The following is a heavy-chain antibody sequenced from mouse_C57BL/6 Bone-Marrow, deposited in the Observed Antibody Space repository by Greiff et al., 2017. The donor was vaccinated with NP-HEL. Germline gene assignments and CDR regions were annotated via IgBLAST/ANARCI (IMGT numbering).Heavy chain of an antibody. V-gene: IGHV5-2*01. CDR3: ARLLTGTGAMDY. J-gene: IGHJ4*01. Sequence: EVQVVESGGGLVQPGESLKLSCESTEYEFPSHDMSWVRKTPEKRLELVAAINSDGGSTYYPDTMERRFIISSAPTKKTLYLQMSSLRSEDTALYYCARLLTGTGAMDYWGQGTSVTVSS. D-gene: IGHD4-1*01. CDR1: EYEFPSHD. CDR2: INSDGGST.